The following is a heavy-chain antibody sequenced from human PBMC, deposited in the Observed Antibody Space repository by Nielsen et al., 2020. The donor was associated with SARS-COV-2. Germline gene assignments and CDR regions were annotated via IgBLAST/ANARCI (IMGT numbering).Heavy chain of an antibody. Sequence: GESLKISCAASGIGFSSYEMNWVRQAPGKGLEWVSYISPSAGTVYYADSVKGRFTISRDNAKNSLYLQLSSLSAEDTAVYYCARVSTVLLRAMDLWGQGTTVTVSS. CDR3: ARVSTVLLRAMDL. CDR1: GIGFSSYE. D-gene: IGHD5/OR15-5a*01. V-gene: IGHV3-48*03. CDR2: ISPSAGTV. J-gene: IGHJ6*02.